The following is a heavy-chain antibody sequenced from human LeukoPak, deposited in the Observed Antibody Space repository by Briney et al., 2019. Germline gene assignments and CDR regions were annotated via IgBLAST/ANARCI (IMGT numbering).Heavy chain of an antibody. CDR1: GFTFSDYY. D-gene: IGHD6-13*01. Sequence: GGTLRLSCAASGFTFSDYYMSWIRQAPGKGLEWVAFIRCDGSNKYYADSVKGRFTISRDNSKNTLYLQMNSLRAEDTAVYYCAKVRSRAAADAEDYWGQGTLVTVSS. V-gene: IGHV3-30*02. CDR2: IRCDGSNK. J-gene: IGHJ4*02. CDR3: AKVRSRAAADAEDY.